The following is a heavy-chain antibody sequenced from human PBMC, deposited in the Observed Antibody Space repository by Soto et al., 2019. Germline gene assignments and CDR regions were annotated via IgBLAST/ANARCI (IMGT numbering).Heavy chain of an antibody. CDR1: GGTFSSYA. CDR2: IIPIFGTA. CDR3: ARGGYCGGDCFNWFDP. J-gene: IGHJ5*02. V-gene: IGHV1-69*12. D-gene: IGHD2-21*02. Sequence: QVQLVQSGAEVKKPGSSVKVSCKASGGTFSSYAISWVRQAPGQGLEWMGGIIPIFGTANYAQKFQGRVTITADESTSTAYMELSSLRSEATAVYYCARGGYCGGDCFNWFDPWGQGTLVTVSS.